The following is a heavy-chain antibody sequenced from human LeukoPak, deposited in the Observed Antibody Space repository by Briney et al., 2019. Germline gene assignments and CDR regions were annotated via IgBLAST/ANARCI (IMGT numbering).Heavy chain of an antibody. CDR1: GGSISSSSYY. V-gene: IGHV4-39*07. CDR2: IYYSGST. CDR3: ARVGWYYYDSSGYTYYFDY. D-gene: IGHD3-22*01. Sequence: PSETLSLTCTVSGGSISSSSYYWGWIRQPPGKGLEWIGSIYYSGSTYYNPSLKSRVTISVDTSKNQFSLKLSSVTAADTAVYYCARVGWYYYDSSGYTYYFDYWGQGTLVTVSS. J-gene: IGHJ4*02.